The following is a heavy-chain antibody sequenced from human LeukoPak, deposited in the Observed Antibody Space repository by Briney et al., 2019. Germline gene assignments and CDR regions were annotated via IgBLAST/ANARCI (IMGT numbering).Heavy chain of an antibody. Sequence: PGGSLRLSCAASGFTFSNAWMSWVRQAPGKGLEWVGRIKSKTDDGTTDYAAPVKGRFTISRDDSKNTLYLQMNSLKTEDTAVYYCTTDLGPYVDTAMVGAFDIWGQGTMVTVSS. J-gene: IGHJ3*02. D-gene: IGHD5-18*01. CDR3: TTDLGPYVDTAMVGAFDI. CDR1: GFTFSNAW. CDR2: IKSKTDDGTT. V-gene: IGHV3-15*01.